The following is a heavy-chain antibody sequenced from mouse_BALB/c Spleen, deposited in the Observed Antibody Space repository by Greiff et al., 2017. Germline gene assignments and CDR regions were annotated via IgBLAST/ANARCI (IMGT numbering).Heavy chain of an antibody. Sequence: EVKLVESGGGLVKPGGSLKLSCAASGFAFSSDDMSWVRQTPEKRLEWVAYISSGGGSTYYPDTVKGRFTISRDNAKNTLYLQMSSLKSEDTAMYYCARPPLYYDYDEGFAYWGQGTLVTVSA. D-gene: IGHD2-4*01. CDR2: ISSGGGST. CDR3: ARPPLYYDYDEGFAY. J-gene: IGHJ3*01. V-gene: IGHV5-12-1*01. CDR1: GFAFSSDD.